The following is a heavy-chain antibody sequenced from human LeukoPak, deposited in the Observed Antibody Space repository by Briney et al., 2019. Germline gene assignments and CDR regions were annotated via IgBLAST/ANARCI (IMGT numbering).Heavy chain of an antibody. J-gene: IGHJ4*02. CDR1: GFTVSSNY. CDR3: ARDHRLGYFDY. Sequence: GGSLRLSCAASGFTVSSNYMSWVRQAPGKGLEWVSVIYSGGSTYYADSVKGRFTISRDNSKNTLYLQMNSLRAEDTAVYYCARDHRLGYFDYWGQGTLVTVPS. CDR2: IYSGGST. V-gene: IGHV3-66*02.